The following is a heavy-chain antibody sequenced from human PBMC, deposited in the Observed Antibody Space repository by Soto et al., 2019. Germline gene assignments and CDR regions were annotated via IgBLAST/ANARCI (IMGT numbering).Heavy chain of an antibody. V-gene: IGHV3-64D*06. D-gene: IGHD3-22*01. CDR3: VKDSDDSSGYPDY. J-gene: IGHJ4*02. CDR1: GFTFSSYA. Sequence: PVGSLRLSCSASGFTFSSYAMHWVRQAPGKGLEYVSAISSNGGSTYYADSVKGRFTISRDNSKNTLYLQMSSLRAEDTAVYYCVKDSDDSSGYPDYWGQGTLVTVSS. CDR2: ISSNGGST.